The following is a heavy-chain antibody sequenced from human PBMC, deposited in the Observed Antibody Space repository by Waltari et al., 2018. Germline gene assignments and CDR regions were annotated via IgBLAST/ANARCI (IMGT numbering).Heavy chain of an antibody. CDR1: GGSISSSSYY. J-gene: IGHJ2*01. CDR2: IYYSGST. CDR3: ARDSSGWWYFDL. D-gene: IGHD6-19*01. Sequence: QLQLQESGPGLVKPSETLSLTCTVSGGSISSSSYYWGWIRPPPGKGLEWIGSIYYSGSTYYNPSLKSRVTISVDTSKNQFSLKLSSVTAADTAVYYCARDSSGWWYFDLWGRGTLVTVSS. V-gene: IGHV4-39*07.